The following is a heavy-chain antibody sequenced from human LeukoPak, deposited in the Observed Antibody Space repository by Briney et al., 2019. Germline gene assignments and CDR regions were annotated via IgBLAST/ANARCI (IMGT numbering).Heavy chain of an antibody. Sequence: GASVKVSCKASGYTFSNYGISWVRQAPGQGLEWMGWINPNSGGTNYAQKFQGRVTMTRDTSISTAYMELSRLRSDDTAVYYCARGGYYFDYWGQGTLVTVSS. V-gene: IGHV1-2*02. CDR1: GYTFSNYG. CDR2: INPNSGGT. CDR3: ARGGYYFDY. J-gene: IGHJ4*02.